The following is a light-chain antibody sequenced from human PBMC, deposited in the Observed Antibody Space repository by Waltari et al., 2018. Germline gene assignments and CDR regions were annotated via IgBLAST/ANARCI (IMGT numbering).Light chain of an antibody. J-gene: IGLJ2*01. Sequence: QSALTQPPSASGSPGQSVTISCTGTSIDVGGYNYVSWYQQHPGKAPKLMIYEVSTRPSGVPDRFSGSKSGNTASLTVSGLQAEDEADYYCSSYAGSNNLVFGGGTKLTVL. CDR3: SSYAGSNNLV. V-gene: IGLV2-8*01. CDR1: SIDVGGYNY. CDR2: EVS.